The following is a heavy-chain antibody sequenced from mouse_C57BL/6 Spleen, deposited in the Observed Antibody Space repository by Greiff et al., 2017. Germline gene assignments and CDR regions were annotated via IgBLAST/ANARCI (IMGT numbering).Heavy chain of an antibody. J-gene: IGHJ4*01. CDR2: ISSGSSTI. Sequence: EVKLQESGGGLVKPGGSLKLSCAASGFTFSDYGMHWVRQAPEKGLEWVAYISSGSSTIYYADTVKGRFTISRDNAKDTLFLQMTSLRSEDTAMYYWARAYYYGSSDGGDYAMDYWGQGTSVPVSS. V-gene: IGHV5-17*01. D-gene: IGHD1-1*01. CDR3: ARAYYYGSSDGGDYAMDY. CDR1: GFTFSDYG.